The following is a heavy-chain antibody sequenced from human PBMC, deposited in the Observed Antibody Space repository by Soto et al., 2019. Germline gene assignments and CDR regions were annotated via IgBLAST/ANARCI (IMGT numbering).Heavy chain of an antibody. CDR1: GFTFSSYA. V-gene: IGHV3-23*01. J-gene: IGHJ6*03. D-gene: IGHD4-17*01. Sequence: GGSLRLSCAASGFTFSSYAMSWVRQAPGKGLEWVSAISGSGGSTYYADSVKGRFTISRDNPKNTLYLQMNSLRAEDTAVYYCAKYGTDYGDYQNYYYYMDVWGKGTTVTVSS. CDR3: AKYGTDYGDYQNYYYYMDV. CDR2: ISGSGGST.